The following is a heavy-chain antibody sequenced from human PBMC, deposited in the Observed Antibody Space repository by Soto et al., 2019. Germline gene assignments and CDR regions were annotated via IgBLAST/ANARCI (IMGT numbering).Heavy chain of an antibody. V-gene: IGHV3-48*01. CDR3: ARIEYDYIWGSYRSGHFDY. CDR2: ISSSSSTI. CDR1: GFTFSSYS. Sequence: GGSLRLSCAASGFTFSSYSMSWVRQAPGKGLEWVSYISSSSSTIYYADSVKGRFTISRDNAKNSLYLQMNSLRAEDTAVYYCARIEYDYIWGSYRSGHFDYWGQGTLVTVSS. D-gene: IGHD3-16*02. J-gene: IGHJ4*02.